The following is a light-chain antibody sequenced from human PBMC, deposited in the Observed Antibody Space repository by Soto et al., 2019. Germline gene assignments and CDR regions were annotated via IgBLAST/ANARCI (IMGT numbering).Light chain of an antibody. J-gene: IGKJ2*01. CDR1: QSISSY. CDR3: QQSYSTPYT. V-gene: IGKV1-39*01. CDR2: AAS. Sequence: DIQMTQSPSSLSASVGDRVTITCRASQSISSYLNWYQQKPGKAPKLLIYAASSLQSGVPSRFSGSGSGTDFTLTIPSLQPEDFAPYYCQQSYSTPYTFGQGTTVDIK.